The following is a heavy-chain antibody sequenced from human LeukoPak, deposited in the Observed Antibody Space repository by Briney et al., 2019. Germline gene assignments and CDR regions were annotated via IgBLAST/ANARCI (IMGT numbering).Heavy chain of an antibody. J-gene: IGHJ1*01. CDR1: GGSISSSSYY. D-gene: IGHD3-9*01. Sequence: PSETLSLTCTVSGGSISSSSYYWGWIRQPPGKGLEWIGSIYYSGSTNYNPSLKSRVTISVDTSKNQFSLKLSSVTAADTAVYYCARGTQHPDGDIYFQHWGQGTLVTVSS. CDR3: ARGTQHPDGDIYFQH. V-gene: IGHV4-39*07. CDR2: IYYSGST.